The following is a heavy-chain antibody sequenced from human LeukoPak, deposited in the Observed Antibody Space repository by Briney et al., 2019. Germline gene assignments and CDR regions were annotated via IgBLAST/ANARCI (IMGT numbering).Heavy chain of an antibody. CDR2: IKQDGSEK. V-gene: IGHV3-7*01. J-gene: IGHJ4*02. CDR3: ARAHDAFDY. CDR1: GFTFSSYE. Sequence: GGSLRLSCAASGFTFSSYEMNWVRQAPGKGLEWVANIKQDGSEKYYVDSVKGRFTISRDNAKNSLYLQMNSLRAEDTAVYYCARAHDAFDYWGQGTLVTVSS.